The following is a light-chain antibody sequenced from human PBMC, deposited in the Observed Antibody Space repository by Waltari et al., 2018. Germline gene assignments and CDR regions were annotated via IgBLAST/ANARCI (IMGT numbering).Light chain of an antibody. V-gene: IGLV2-14*03. J-gene: IGLJ3*02. CDR2: DVT. Sequence: QSALTQPASVSGSPGQSITISCTGTSSAIGAFNYVSWYQQHPGKAPKFLIYDVTNRPSGVSYRFSGSKSGNTASLTISGLQAEDEAYYHCASFISGSTSSVLFGGGTKLTVL. CDR3: ASFISGSTSSVL. CDR1: SSAIGAFNY.